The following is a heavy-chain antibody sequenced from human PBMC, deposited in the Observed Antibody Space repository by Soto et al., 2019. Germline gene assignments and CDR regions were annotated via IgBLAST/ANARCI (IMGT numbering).Heavy chain of an antibody. CDR3: ARGSKGVVPAARQWLVPSYFDY. V-gene: IGHV1-3*01. CDR1: GYTFTSYA. Sequence: ASVKVSCKASGYTFTSYAMHWVRQAPGQRLEWMGWINAGNGNTKYSQKFQGRVTITRDTSASTAYMELSSLRSEDTAVYYCARGSKGVVPAARQWLVPSYFDYWGQGTLVTVSS. J-gene: IGHJ4*02. D-gene: IGHD2-2*01. CDR2: INAGNGNT.